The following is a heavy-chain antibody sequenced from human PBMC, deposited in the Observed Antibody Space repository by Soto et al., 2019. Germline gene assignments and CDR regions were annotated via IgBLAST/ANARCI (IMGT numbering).Heavy chain of an antibody. J-gene: IGHJ6*02. CDR3: ARDHSSSWLHYYYYYGMDV. CDR2: ISSSSSYI. V-gene: IGHV3-21*01. D-gene: IGHD6-13*01. CDR1: GFTFSSYS. Sequence: GGSLRLSCPASGFTFSSYSMNWVRQAPGKGLEWVSSISSSSSYIYYADSVKGRFTISRDNAKNSLYLQMNSLGAEDTAVYYCARDHSSSWLHYYYYYGMDVWGQGTTVTVSS.